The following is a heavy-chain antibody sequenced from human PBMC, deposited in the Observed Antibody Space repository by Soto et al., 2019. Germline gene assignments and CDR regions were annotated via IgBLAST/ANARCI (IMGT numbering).Heavy chain of an antibody. J-gene: IGHJ4*02. CDR1: GGSISSYY. CDR2: IYSSGST. D-gene: IGHD3-10*01. CDR3: ARRMKYGSGRRPAYYFDY. V-gene: IGHV4-59*01. Sequence: SETLSLTCTVSGGSISSYYWSWIRQPPGKGLEWIGHIYSSGSTNYNPSLKSRVTISVDTSKNQFSLKLRSVTAADTAVYYCARRMKYGSGRRPAYYFDYWGQGTLVTISS.